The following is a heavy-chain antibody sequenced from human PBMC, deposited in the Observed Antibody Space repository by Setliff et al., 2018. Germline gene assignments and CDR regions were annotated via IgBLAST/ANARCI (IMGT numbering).Heavy chain of an antibody. CDR3: ASGQANEVGY. CDR2: IYYSGST. D-gene: IGHD1-1*01. J-gene: IGHJ4*02. Sequence: SETLSLTCTVSGGSISSGGYYWGWIRQPPGKGLEWIGSIYYSGSTYYNPSLKSRVTISVDTSKNQFSLKLSSVTAADTAVYYCASGQANEVGYWGQGILVTISS. CDR1: GGSISSGGYY. V-gene: IGHV4-39*01.